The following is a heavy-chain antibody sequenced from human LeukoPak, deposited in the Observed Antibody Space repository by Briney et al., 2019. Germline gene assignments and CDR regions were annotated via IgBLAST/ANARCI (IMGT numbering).Heavy chain of an antibody. Sequence: PGGSLRLSCAASGFTFSSYAMSWVRQAPGKGLDWVSAISGGGENTYYGDSVKGRFTISRDNSKSTLYLQMNSLRDEDTAIYYCAKPRAMTAGVGRYFDLWGRGTLVSVSS. J-gene: IGHJ2*01. CDR2: ISGGGENT. V-gene: IGHV3-23*01. CDR1: GFTFSSYA. CDR3: AKPRAMTAGVGRYFDL. D-gene: IGHD3-10*01.